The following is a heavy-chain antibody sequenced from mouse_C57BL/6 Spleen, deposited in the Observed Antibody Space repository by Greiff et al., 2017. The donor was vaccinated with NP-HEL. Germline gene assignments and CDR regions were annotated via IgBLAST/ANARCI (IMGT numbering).Heavy chain of an antibody. Sequence: ESGPGLVKPSQSLSLTCSVTGYSITSGYYWNWIRQFPGNKLEWMGYISYDGSNNYNPSLKNRISITRDTSKNQFFLKLNAVTTEDTATYYCARDGDDWGQGTSVTVSS. J-gene: IGHJ4*01. CDR2: ISYDGSN. CDR1: GYSITSGYY. V-gene: IGHV3-6*01. CDR3: ARDGDD.